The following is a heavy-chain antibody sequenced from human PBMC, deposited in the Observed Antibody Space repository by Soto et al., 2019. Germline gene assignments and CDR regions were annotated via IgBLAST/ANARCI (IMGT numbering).Heavy chain of an antibody. Sequence: QVHLVQSGAEVKKPGSSVKVSCRASGGTFNTYGFNWVRQAPGHGLEWMGGIIPLFGTTTYAQTFLGRVTITADQSTTTAYVEMSGLTSEDTAVYFCARGGELAGWMPFDAWGQGTLVIVSS. D-gene: IGHD6-19*01. V-gene: IGHV1-69*01. CDR1: GGTFNTYG. CDR2: IIPLFGTT. CDR3: ARGGELAGWMPFDA. J-gene: IGHJ4*02.